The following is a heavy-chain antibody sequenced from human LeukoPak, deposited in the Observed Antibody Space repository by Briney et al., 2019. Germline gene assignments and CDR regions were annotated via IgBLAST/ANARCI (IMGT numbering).Heavy chain of an antibody. V-gene: IGHV4-39*01. CDR1: GGSISSGSYY. CDR3: TRQTGSGLFILP. D-gene: IGHD3/OR15-3a*01. J-gene: IGHJ4*02. CDR2: IYYTGNT. Sequence: SETLSLTCTVSGGSISSGSYYWGWIRQPPGKGLEWIGSIYYTGNTYYNASLKSQVSISIDMSKNQFSLKITSVTAADTGVYYCTRQTGSGLFILPGGQGTLVTVSS.